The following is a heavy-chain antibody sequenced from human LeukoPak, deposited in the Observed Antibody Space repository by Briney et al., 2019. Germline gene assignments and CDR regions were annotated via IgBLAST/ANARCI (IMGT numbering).Heavy chain of an antibody. CDR1: GYTFTSYD. Sequence: ASVKVSCKASGYTFTSYDINWVRQAPGQGLEWMGWISPYSGTTNYAEKFQGRLIMTTDTSTSTAYMELRSLGSDATAVYYCARDFSFSDLLSGCRSPPYLWGQGTLVTVSS. J-gene: IGHJ4*02. V-gene: IGHV1-18*01. CDR3: ARDFSFSDLLSGCRSPPYL. CDR2: ISPYSGTT. D-gene: IGHD3-3*01.